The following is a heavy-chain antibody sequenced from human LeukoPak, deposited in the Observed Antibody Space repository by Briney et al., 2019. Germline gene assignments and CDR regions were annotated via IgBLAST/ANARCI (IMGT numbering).Heavy chain of an antibody. D-gene: IGHD3-3*01. CDR1: GFSFNNYW. V-gene: IGHV3-7*05. Sequence: SGGSLRLSCAVSGFSFNNYWMSWVRQAPGKGLEWVANIKQDGSEKYYVDSAKGRFSISRDNAKNSLYLQMNSLRAEDTAVYYCARDYDFWSGYLDYWGQGTLVTVSS. CDR2: IKQDGSEK. CDR3: ARDYDFWSGYLDY. J-gene: IGHJ4*02.